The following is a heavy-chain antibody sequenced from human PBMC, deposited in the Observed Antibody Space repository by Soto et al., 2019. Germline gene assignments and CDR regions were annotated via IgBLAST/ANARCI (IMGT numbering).Heavy chain of an antibody. V-gene: IGHV5-51*01. CDR3: ARTAEPRDELGWTGYYYMDV. CDR2: IYPGDSDT. D-gene: IGHD1-7*01. Sequence: PGESLKISCKGSGYSFTSYWIGWVRQMPGKGLEWMGIIYPGDSDTRYSPSFQGQVTISADKSISTAYLQWSSLKASDTAMYYCARTAEPRDELGWTGYYYMDVWGKGTTVTVSS. J-gene: IGHJ6*03. CDR1: GYSFTSYW.